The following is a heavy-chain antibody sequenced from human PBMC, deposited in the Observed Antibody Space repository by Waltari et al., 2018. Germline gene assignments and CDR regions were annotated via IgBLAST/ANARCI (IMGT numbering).Heavy chain of an antibody. J-gene: IGHJ5*02. CDR2: ITHTGKC. D-gene: IGHD1-7*01. V-gene: IGHV4-34*01. CDR3: ARERQVELGRTGVFDP. CDR1: GGSFSGYY. Sequence: QVRLDQWGAGLLKPSETLSLTCAVYGGSFSGYYWSWIRRSPETGLEWIGEITHTGKCNYNPTLRCRITMSVDTSKNQCSLKMTSVTAADTAVYDCARERQVELGRTGVFDPWSRGTPVTVSS.